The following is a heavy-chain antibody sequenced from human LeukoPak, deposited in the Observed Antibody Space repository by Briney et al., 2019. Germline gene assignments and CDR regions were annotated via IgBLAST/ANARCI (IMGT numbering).Heavy chain of an antibody. D-gene: IGHD5-18*01. CDR1: GFTFSDYY. V-gene: IGHV3-11*01. CDR2: ISSGGSTI. CDR3: ATSYSYGQPEFDY. Sequence: KPGGSLRLSCAASGFTFSDYYMSWIRQAPGKGLEWVSYISSGGSTIYYADSVKGRFTISRDNAKNSLYLQMNSLRAEDTAVYYCATSYSYGQPEFDYWGQGTLVTVSS. J-gene: IGHJ4*02.